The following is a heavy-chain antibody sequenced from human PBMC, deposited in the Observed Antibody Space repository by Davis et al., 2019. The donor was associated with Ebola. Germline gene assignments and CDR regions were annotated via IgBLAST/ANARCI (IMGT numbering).Heavy chain of an antibody. V-gene: IGHV4-39*01. J-gene: IGHJ5*02. CDR2: IYYSGST. CDR3: ARLTVTTFRFDP. D-gene: IGHD4-11*01. Sequence: MPGGSLRLSCTVSGGSISSSSYYWGWIRQPPGKGLEWIGSIYYSGSTYYNPSLKSRVTISVDTSKNQFSLKLSSVTAADTAGYYCARLTVTTFRFDPWGQGTLVTVSS. CDR1: GGSISSSSYY.